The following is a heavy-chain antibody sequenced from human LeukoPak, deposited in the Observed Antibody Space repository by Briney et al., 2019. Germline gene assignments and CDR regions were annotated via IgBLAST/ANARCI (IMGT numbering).Heavy chain of an antibody. D-gene: IGHD6-13*01. J-gene: IGHJ4*02. V-gene: IGHV1-24*01. CDR1: GYTLTELS. CDR2: FVPEDGET. Sequence: ASVKVSCKVSGYTLTELSMHCVRQAPGKRLEWRGGFVPEDGETISAQKFQGRVTMTEDTSTDTAYMELSSLRSEDTAVYYCTTVPVYSSSSLDYWGQGTLVTVSS. CDR3: TTVPVYSSSSLDY.